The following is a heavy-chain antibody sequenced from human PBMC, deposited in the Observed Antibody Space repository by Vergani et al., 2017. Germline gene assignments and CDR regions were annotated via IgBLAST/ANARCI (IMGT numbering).Heavy chain of an antibody. Sequence: QVQLQESGPGLVKPSETLSLTCTVSGGSISSGSYYWGWIRQPPGKGLEWIGSIYYSGSTYYNPSLKSRVTISVDTSKNQFSLKLSSVTAADTAVYYCARDRDYGGYYYGMDVWGQGTTVTVSS. J-gene: IGHJ6*02. CDR3: ARDRDYGGYYYGMDV. V-gene: IGHV4-39*07. D-gene: IGHD3-16*01. CDR2: IYYSGST. CDR1: GGSISSGSYY.